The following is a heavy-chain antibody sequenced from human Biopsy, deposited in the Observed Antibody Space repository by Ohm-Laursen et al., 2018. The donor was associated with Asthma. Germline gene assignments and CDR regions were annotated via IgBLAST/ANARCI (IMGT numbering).Heavy chain of an antibody. CDR3: ARAVDYSHYYGIDV. V-gene: IGHV1-18*01. CDR2: ISVYNGNT. D-gene: IGHD3-10*01. J-gene: IGHJ6*02. CDR1: GYTFNRAG. Sequence: ASPNLSCTTSGYTFNRAGITWGRQAPGQGVGWMGGISVYNGNTKVAQKLQDRVTMITDTSTSTAYMELRSLRSDDTAVYFCARAVDYSHYYGIDVWGQGTTVTVS.